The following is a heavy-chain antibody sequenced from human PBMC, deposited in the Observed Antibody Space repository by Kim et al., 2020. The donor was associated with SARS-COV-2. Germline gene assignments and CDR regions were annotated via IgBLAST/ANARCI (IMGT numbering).Heavy chain of an antibody. J-gene: IGHJ6*02. D-gene: IGHD3-3*01. V-gene: IGHV1-2*06. CDR1: GYTFTGYY. CDR3: ARDSSIFGVVITPLSYYYGMDV. Sequence: ASVKVSCKASGYTFTGYYMHWVRQAPGQGLERMGRINPNSGGTNYAQKFQGRVTMTRDTSISTAYMELSRLRSDDTAVYYCARDSSIFGVVITPLSYYYGMDVWGQGTTVTVSS. CDR2: INPNSGGT.